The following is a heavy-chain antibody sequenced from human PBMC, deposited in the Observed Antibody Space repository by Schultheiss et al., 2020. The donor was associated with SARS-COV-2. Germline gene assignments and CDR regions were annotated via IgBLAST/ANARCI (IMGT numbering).Heavy chain of an antibody. CDR1: GFTFSYYY. CDR2: IKQDGSVE. D-gene: IGHD1-1*01. Sequence: GGSLRLSCAASGFTFSYYYMSGVRQAPGKGLQWVANIKQDGSVEHYVDSVRGRFIISRDNAKNSLDLQMNSLRVDDTAVYYCVKEGEEMGTSWGQGTLVTVSS. CDR3: VKEGEEMGTS. V-gene: IGHV3-7*03. J-gene: IGHJ4*02.